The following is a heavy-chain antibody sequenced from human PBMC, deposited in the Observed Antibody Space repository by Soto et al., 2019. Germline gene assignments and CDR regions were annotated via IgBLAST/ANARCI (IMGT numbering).Heavy chain of an antibody. V-gene: IGHV4-59*01. CDR1: GGSISSYY. CDR3: ASQKIVGANDADV. D-gene: IGHD1-26*01. J-gene: IGHJ4*02. Sequence: SETLSLTCTVSGGSISSYYWSWIRQPPGKGLEWIGYIYYSGSTNYNPSLKSRVTISVDTSKNQFSLKLSSVTAADTAVYYCASQKIVGANDADVWGQGTLVTVSS. CDR2: IYYSGST.